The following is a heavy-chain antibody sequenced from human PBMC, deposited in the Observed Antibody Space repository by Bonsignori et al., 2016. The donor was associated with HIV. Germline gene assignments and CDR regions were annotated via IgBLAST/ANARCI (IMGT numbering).Heavy chain of an antibody. CDR1: GYSMSSGYY. Sequence: SETLSLTCAVSGYSMSSGYYWGWIRQPPGKGLEWIGSIYHSGSPYYNPSLKSRVTMSVDKSKNQLSLMLTSVTAADTAVYYCARQGSYLFDYWGQGTLVTVSS. V-gene: IGHV4-38-2*01. D-gene: IGHD1-26*01. CDR3: ARQGSYLFDY. J-gene: IGHJ4*01. CDR2: IYHSGSP.